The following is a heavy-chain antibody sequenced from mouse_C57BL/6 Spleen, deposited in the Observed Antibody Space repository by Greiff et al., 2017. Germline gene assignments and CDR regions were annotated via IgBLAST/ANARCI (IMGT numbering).Heavy chain of an antibody. J-gene: IGHJ4*01. CDR1: GYTFTSYW. CDR2: IDPSDSYT. V-gene: IGHV1-50*01. CDR3: ARQGSLYYYAMDY. Sequence: QVQLQQPGAELVKPGASVKLSCKASGYTFTSYWMQWVKQRPGQGLEWIGEIDPSDSYTNYNQKFKGKATLTVDTSSSTAYMQRSSLTSEDSAVYYCARQGSLYYYAMDYWGQGTSVTVSS.